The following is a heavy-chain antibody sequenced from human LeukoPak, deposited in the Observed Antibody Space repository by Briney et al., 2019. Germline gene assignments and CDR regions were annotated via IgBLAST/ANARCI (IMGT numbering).Heavy chain of an antibody. CDR3: VVVVEPPDSDGFDV. J-gene: IGHJ3*01. D-gene: IGHD1-14*01. CDR2: INADGSTT. Sequence: GGSLRLSCAASGFTFGNSWVHWVRQAPGKGLVWVSLINADGSTTTYADSVKGRFTISRDNARNTLSLQMNRLTIEDTAVYYCVVVVEPPDSDGFDVWGQGTMITVSS. V-gene: IGHV3-74*01. CDR1: GFTFGNSW.